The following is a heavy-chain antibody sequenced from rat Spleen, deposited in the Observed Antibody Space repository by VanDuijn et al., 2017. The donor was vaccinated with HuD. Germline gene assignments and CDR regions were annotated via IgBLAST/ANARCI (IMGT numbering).Heavy chain of an antibody. D-gene: IGHD1-9*01. CDR3: ARWVTYYGYYFDY. CDR2: IWTGGST. J-gene: IGHJ2*01. V-gene: IGHV2-43*01. Sequence: QVQLKESGPGLVQPSQTLSLTCTVSGFSLTSYHVSWVRQPPGKSLVWMGGIWTGGSTAYTSILNPRLIISRDTSTSQVCLKMNSLQTEDTATYYCARWVTYYGYYFDYWGQGVMVTVSS. CDR1: GFSLTSYH.